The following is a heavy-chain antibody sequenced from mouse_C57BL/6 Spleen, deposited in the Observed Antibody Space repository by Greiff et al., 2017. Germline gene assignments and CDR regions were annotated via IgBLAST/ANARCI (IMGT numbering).Heavy chain of an antibody. CDR3: ARSPYYYGSSFAY. D-gene: IGHD1-1*01. J-gene: IGHJ3*01. CDR1: GYTFTSYW. CDR2: IDPSDSYT. Sequence: VKLQQPGAELVMPGASVKLSCKASGYTFTSYWMHWVKQRPGQGLEWIGEIDPSDSYTNYNQKFKGKSTLTVDKSSSTAYMQLSSLTSEDSAVYYCARSPYYYGSSFAYWGQGTLVTVSA. V-gene: IGHV1-69*01.